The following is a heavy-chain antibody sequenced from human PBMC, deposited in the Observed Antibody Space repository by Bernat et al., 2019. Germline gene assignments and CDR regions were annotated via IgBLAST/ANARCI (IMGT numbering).Heavy chain of an antibody. Sequence: QVQLVESGGGVVQPGRSLRLSCAASGFTFSSYGMHWVRQAPGKGLEWVAVISYDGSNKYYADSVKGRFTISRDNSKNTLYLQMNSLRAEDTAVYYCEKPLLWFGEGYGMDVWGQGTTVTVSS. D-gene: IGHD3-10*01. V-gene: IGHV3-30*18. CDR3: EKPLLWFGEGYGMDV. CDR2: ISYDGSNK. J-gene: IGHJ6*02. CDR1: GFTFSSYG.